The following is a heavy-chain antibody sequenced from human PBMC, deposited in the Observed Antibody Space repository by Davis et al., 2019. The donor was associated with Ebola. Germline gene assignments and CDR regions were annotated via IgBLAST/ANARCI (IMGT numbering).Heavy chain of an antibody. D-gene: IGHD2-21*02. CDR1: GYTFTSYD. CDR2: MNPNSGNT. V-gene: IGHV1-8*01. CDR3: ARVKRNCGGDCYADY. Sequence: AASVKVSCKASGYTFTSYDINWVRQATGPGLEWMGWMNPNSGNTGYAQKFQGRVTMTRNTSISTAYMELSSLRSEDTAVYYCARVKRNCGGDCYADYWGQGTLVTVSS. J-gene: IGHJ4*02.